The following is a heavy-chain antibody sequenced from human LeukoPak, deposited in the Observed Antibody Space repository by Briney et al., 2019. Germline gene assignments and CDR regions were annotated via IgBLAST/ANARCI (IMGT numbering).Heavy chain of an antibody. CDR1: GFTFSNYW. J-gene: IGHJ4*02. V-gene: IGHV3-7*03. CDR3: AKDRTRQAY. Sequence: GGSLRLSCAASGFTFSNYWMSWVRQTPGKGLEWVANIKEDGSDKYYVDSLKGRFTISRDNAKNSLYLQMNSLRAEDTAVYYCAKDRTRQAYWGQGALVTVSS. CDR2: IKEDGSDK. D-gene: IGHD3-3*01.